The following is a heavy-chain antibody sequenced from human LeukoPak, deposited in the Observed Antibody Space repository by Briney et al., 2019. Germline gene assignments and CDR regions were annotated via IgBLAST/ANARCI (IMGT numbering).Heavy chain of an antibody. CDR2: ISSSSSYI. CDR3: AKDQPTGGTAMVISYFDY. Sequence: KSGGSLRLSCAASGFTFSSYSMNWVRQAPGKGLEWVSSISSSSSYIYYADSVKGRFTISRDNSKNTPYLQMNSLRAEDTAVYYCAKDQPTGGTAMVISYFDYWGQGTLVTVSS. D-gene: IGHD5-18*01. J-gene: IGHJ4*02. V-gene: IGHV3-21*01. CDR1: GFTFSSYS.